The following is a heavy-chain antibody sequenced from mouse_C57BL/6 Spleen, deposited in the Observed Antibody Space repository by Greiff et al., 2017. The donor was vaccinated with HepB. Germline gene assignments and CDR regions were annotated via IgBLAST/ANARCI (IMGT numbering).Heavy chain of an antibody. Sequence: EVKVEESGPGLVKPSQSLSLTCSVTGYSITSGYYWNWIRQFPGNKLEWMGYISYDGSNNYNPSLKNRISITRDTSKNQFFLKLNSVTTEDTATYYCAKESTWYFDVWGTGTTVTVSS. CDR3: AKESTWYFDV. CDR2: ISYDGSN. V-gene: IGHV3-6*01. D-gene: IGHD6-1*01. J-gene: IGHJ1*03. CDR1: GYSITSGYY.